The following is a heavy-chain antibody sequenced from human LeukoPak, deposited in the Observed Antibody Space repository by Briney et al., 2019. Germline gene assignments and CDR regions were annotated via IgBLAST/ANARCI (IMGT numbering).Heavy chain of an antibody. CDR2: IKSETDGGTT. Sequence: GGSLRLSCAASGFTFSNAWMSWVRQAPGRGLEWVGRIKSETDGGTTDYAAPVKGRFTNSRDDSKNTLYLQMNSLKTEDTAVYYCTTDFSGPVVVTGDWGQGTLVTVSS. J-gene: IGHJ4*02. CDR3: TTDFSGPVVVTGD. V-gene: IGHV3-15*01. D-gene: IGHD2-21*02. CDR1: GFTFSNAW.